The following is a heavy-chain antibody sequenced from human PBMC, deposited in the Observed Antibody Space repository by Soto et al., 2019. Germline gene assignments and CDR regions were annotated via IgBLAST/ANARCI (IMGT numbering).Heavy chain of an antibody. V-gene: IGHV4-59*01. CDR1: GGSINSYY. CDR3: ARRYGGNFDY. Sequence: QVQLQESGPGLVKPSETLSLTCTVSGGSINSYYWSWIRQPPGKGLEWIGYINYSGSTNYNPSLKTRVPISVDTSKNQFSLKLSSVTAADTAVYSCARRYGGNFDYWGQGTLVTVSS. CDR2: INYSGST. D-gene: IGHD1-26*01. J-gene: IGHJ4*02.